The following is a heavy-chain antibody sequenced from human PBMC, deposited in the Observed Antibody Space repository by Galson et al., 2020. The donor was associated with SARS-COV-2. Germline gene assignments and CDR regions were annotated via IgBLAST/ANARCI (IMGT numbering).Heavy chain of an antibody. CDR3: ARDHEAWRSYLAAFDL. D-gene: IGHD1-26*01. V-gene: IGHV1-18*04. J-gene: IGHJ3*01. CDR2: ISAYNGNT. CDR1: GYTYARYG. Sequence: ASVKVSCRTSGYTYARYGITWVRQAPGQGLEYMGRISAYNGNTNYAQKFQDRVTMTTDPSTSTAYIELRSLTSDDTAVYYCARDHEAWRSYLAAFDLWGQGTMVTVSS.